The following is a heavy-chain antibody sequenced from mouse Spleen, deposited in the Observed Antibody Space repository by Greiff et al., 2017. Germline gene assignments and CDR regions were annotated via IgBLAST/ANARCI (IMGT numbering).Heavy chain of an antibody. V-gene: IGHV1-85*01. CDR1: GYTFTSYD. D-gene: IGHD1-1*01. Sequence: QVQLQQSGPELVKPGASVKLSCKASGYTFTSYDINWVKQRPGQGLEWIGWIYPRDGSTKYNEKFKGKATLTVDTSSSTAYMELHSLTSEDSAVYFCARNDSSSYDYFDYWGQGTTLTVSS. CDR2: IYPRDGST. CDR3: ARNDSSSYDYFDY. J-gene: IGHJ2*01.